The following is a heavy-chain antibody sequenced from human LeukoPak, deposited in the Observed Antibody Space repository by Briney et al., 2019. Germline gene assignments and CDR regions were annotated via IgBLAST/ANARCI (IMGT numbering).Heavy chain of an antibody. D-gene: IGHD3-16*01. Sequence: SETLSLTCTVSGGSISSSSYYWGWIRQPPGKGLEWIGSIYYSGSTYYNPSLKSRVTISVDTSKNQFSLKLSSVTAADAAVYYCARLDYGTLYPWGQGTLVTVSS. CDR2: IYYSGST. CDR1: GGSISSSSYY. CDR3: ARLDYGTLYP. J-gene: IGHJ5*02. V-gene: IGHV4-39*01.